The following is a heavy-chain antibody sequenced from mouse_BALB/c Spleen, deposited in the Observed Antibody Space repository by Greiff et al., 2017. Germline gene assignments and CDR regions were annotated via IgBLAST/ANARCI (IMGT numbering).Heavy chain of an antibody. CDR2: IYPGSGST. J-gene: IGHJ2*01. CDR3: TRSRGNYVYFDY. Sequence: KQPGSELVRPGASVKLSCKASGYTFTSYWMHWVKQRHGQGLEWIGNIYPGSGSTNYDEKFKSKGTLTVDTSSSTAYMHLSSLTSEDSAVYYCTRSRGNYVYFDYWGQGTTLTVSS. D-gene: IGHD2-1*01. V-gene: IGHV1S22*01. CDR1: GYTFTSYW.